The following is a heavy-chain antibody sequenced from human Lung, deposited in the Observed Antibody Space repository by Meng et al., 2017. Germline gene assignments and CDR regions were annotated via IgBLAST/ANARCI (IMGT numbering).Heavy chain of an antibody. CDR3: ARGPTTMAHDFDY. CDR2: INHSGST. D-gene: IGHD4-11*01. Sequence: QGPLEQVGEGLLKPSGTLYHTCGVYCGSCSDYYGSWIRQPPGKGLEWIGEINHSGSTNYNPSLESRATISVDTSQNNLSLKLSSVTAADSAVYYCARGPTTMAHDFDYWGQGTLVTVSS. V-gene: IGHV4-34*01. CDR1: CGSCSDYY. J-gene: IGHJ4*02.